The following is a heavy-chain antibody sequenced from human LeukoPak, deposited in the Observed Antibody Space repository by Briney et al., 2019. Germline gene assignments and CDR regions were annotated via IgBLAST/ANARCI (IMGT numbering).Heavy chain of an antibody. CDR1: GGSISSGDYY. V-gene: IGHV4-30-4*01. Sequence: SETLSLTCTVSGGSISSGDYYWSWIRQPPGKGLEWIGYIYYSGSTYYNPSLKSRVTISVDTSKNQFSLKLSSVTAADTAVYYCARGLWFGESGSDYWGQGTLVTVSS. J-gene: IGHJ4*02. CDR3: ARGLWFGESGSDY. CDR2: IYYSGST. D-gene: IGHD3-10*01.